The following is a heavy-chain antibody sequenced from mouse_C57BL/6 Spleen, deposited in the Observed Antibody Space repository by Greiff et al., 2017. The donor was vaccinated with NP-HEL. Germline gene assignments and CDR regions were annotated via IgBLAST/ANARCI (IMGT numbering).Heavy chain of an antibody. CDR2: IDPSDSYT. D-gene: IGHD4-1*01. CDR1: GYTFTSYW. Sequence: QVHVKQPGAELVMPGASVKLSCKASGYTFTSYWMHWVKQRPGQGLEWIGEIDPSDSYTNYNQKFKGKSTLTVDKSSSTAYMQLSSLTSEDSAVYYCARSNWDGGYAMDYWGQGTSVTVSS. V-gene: IGHV1-69*01. J-gene: IGHJ4*01. CDR3: ARSNWDGGYAMDY.